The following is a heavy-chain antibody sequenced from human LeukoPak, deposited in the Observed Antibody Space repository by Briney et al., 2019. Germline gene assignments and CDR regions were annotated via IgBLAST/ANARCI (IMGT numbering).Heavy chain of an antibody. CDR1: GFTFSSYS. CDR2: ISTSSSYI. J-gene: IGHJ4*02. V-gene: IGHV3-21*01. Sequence: GGSLRLSCAASGFTFSSYSMNWVRQAPGKGLEWVSSISTSSSYIYYADSVKGRFTISRDNAKNSLYLQMKSLRAEDTAVYYCARDRESSSWFDYWGQGTLVTASS. CDR3: ARDRESSSWFDY. D-gene: IGHD6-13*01.